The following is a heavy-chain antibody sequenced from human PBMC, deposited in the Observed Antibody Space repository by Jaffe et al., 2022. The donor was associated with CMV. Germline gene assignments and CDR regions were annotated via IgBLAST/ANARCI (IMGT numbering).Heavy chain of an antibody. CDR3: ARGANYYDSSGYLRDHDAFDI. CDR1: GYTFTSYY. Sequence: QVQLVQSGAEVKKPGASVKVSCKASGYTFTSYYMHWVRQAPGQGLEWMGIINPSGGSTSYAQKFQGRVTMTRDTSTSTVYMELSSLRSEDTAVYYCARGANYYDSSGYLRDHDAFDIWGQGTMVTVSS. D-gene: IGHD3-22*01. CDR2: INPSGGST. J-gene: IGHJ3*02. V-gene: IGHV1-46*01.